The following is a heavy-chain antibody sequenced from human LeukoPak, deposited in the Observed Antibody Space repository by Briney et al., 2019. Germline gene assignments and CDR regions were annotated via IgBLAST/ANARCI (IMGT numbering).Heavy chain of an antibody. CDR2: IKQDGSEK. CDR3: ASVVVPAASYYYYYMDV. CDR1: GFTFSSYW. V-gene: IGHV3-7*01. Sequence: GGSLRLSCAASGFTFSSYWMSWVRQAPGKGLEWVANIKQDGSEKYYVDSVKGRFTISRDNAKNSLYLQMNSLRAEDTAVYYCASVVVPAASYYYYYMDVWGKGTTVTISS. D-gene: IGHD2-2*01. J-gene: IGHJ6*03.